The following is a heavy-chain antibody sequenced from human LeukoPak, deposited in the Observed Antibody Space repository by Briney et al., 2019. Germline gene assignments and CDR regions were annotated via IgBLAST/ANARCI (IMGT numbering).Heavy chain of an antibody. V-gene: IGHV3-7*01. CDR2: IKQDGSEK. CDR1: GFTFSSYG. CDR3: ASSGSYYPSFDY. J-gene: IGHJ4*02. D-gene: IGHD1-26*01. Sequence: GRSLRLSCAASGFTFSSYGMHWVRQAPGKGLEWVANIKQDGSEKYYVDSVKGRFTISRDNAKNSLYLQMNSLRAEDTAVYYCASSGSYYPSFDYWGQGTLVTVSS.